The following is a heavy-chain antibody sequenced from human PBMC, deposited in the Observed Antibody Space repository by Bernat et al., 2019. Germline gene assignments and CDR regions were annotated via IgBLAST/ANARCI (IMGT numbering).Heavy chain of an antibody. J-gene: IGHJ5*02. CDR1: GFTFTSYA. Sequence: EVQLLESGGGLVQPGGSLRLSCAASGFTFTSYAMSWVRQAPGKGLEWVSAISVSGGSTYYAASVKGRFTMSRDNSKNTLYLQMNSLRAEDTAVYYCAGSNWNDQTVPWGQGTLVTVSS. CDR2: ISVSGGST. CDR3: AGSNWNDQTVP. D-gene: IGHD1-20*01. V-gene: IGHV3-23*01.